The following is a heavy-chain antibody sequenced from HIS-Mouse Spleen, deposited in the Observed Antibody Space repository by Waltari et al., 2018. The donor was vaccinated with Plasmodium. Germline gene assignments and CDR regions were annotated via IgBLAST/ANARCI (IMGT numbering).Heavy chain of an antibody. J-gene: IGHJ2*01. Sequence: EVQLVESGGGLVQPGGSLRLSCAASGFTFISYWVSWVRQAPGKGVEWVANIKQDGSEKYYVDSVKGRFTISRDNAKNSLYLQMNSLRAEDTAVYYCASSWYWYFDLWGRGTLVTVSS. CDR1: GFTFISYW. CDR3: ASSWYWYFDL. CDR2: IKQDGSEK. V-gene: IGHV3-7*01. D-gene: IGHD6-13*01.